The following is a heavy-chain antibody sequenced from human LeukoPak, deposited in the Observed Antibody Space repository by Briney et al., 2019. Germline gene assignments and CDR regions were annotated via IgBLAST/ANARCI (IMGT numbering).Heavy chain of an antibody. CDR2: IHVGNGNT. Sequence: SGGSLRLSCAASGFTFSSYGMHWVRQAPGQRLEWMGWIHVGNGNTEYSQKFQGRVTITRDTPATTTYMELSSLRSEDTAVYYCARDFHSYGPTGGFDYWGQGTLVTVSS. J-gene: IGHJ4*02. CDR1: GFTFSSYG. D-gene: IGHD5-18*01. CDR3: ARDFHSYGPTGGFDY. V-gene: IGHV1-3*01.